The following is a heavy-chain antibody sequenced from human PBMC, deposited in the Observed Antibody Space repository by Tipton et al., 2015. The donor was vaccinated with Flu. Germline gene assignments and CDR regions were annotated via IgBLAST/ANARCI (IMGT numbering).Heavy chain of an antibody. Sequence: SLRLSCSASGFTFSSYAMSWVRQAPGKGLQWVSAISVGGRNTYYADSVKGRFTVSRDNAKNSLYLQLNSLRAEDTAVYYCASLTGDDYWGQGNLVTVSS. V-gene: IGHV3-23*01. D-gene: IGHD7-27*01. CDR1: GFTFSSYA. CDR3: ASLTGDDY. CDR2: ISVGGRNT. J-gene: IGHJ4*02.